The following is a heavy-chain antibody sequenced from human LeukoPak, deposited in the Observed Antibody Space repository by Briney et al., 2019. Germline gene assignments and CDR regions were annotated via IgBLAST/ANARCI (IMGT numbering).Heavy chain of an antibody. V-gene: IGHV4-39*07. CDR1: GGSISSSSYY. CDR2: IYYSGST. Sequence: SETLSLTRTVSGGSISSSSYYWGWIRQPPGKGLEWIGSIYYSGSTYYNPSLKSRVTISVDTSKNQFSLKLSSVTAADTAVYYCARGLAGPYYFDYWGQGTLVTVSS. CDR3: ARGLAGPYYFDY. J-gene: IGHJ4*02.